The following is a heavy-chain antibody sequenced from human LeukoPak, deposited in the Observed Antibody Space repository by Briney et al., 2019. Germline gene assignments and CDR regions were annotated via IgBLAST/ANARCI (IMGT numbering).Heavy chain of an antibody. CDR3: ARANRIDC. Sequence: ASVKVSCKASGYIFTDYYIHWVRQAPGQGLEWMGWMNPNTGGTDYAQKFQGRVTMTRDTSISTAYMELSRLRSDDTAVYYCARANRIDCWGQGTLVTVSS. V-gene: IGHV1-2*02. CDR1: GYIFTDYY. D-gene: IGHD2/OR15-2a*01. CDR2: MNPNTGGT. J-gene: IGHJ4*02.